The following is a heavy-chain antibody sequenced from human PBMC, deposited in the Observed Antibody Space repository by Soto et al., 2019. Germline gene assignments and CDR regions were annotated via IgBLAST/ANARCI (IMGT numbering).Heavy chain of an antibody. CDR2: VYYSVTT. CDR3: ARMSYFYDKWYFDL. V-gene: IGHV4-30-4*01. CDR1: GASINNNDYY. J-gene: IGHJ2*01. D-gene: IGHD3-22*01. Sequence: SETLSLTCTVSGASINNNDYYWSWIRQTPGKGLEWIGYVYYSVTTDYIPSLKSRLSMSIDKSQNQFTLKLNSVTAADTATYYCARMSYFYDKWYFDLWGRGTMVTVSS.